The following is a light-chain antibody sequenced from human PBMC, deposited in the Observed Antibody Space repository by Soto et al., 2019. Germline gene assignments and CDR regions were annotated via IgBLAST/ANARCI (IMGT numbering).Light chain of an antibody. CDR3: AAWDDSLSGVI. J-gene: IGLJ2*01. CDR2: AND. V-gene: IGLV1-44*01. Sequence: QSVLTQPPSASGTPGQRVTISCSGSSSNIGVNTANWYQLLTGMAPKLLNYANDQRSSGVPDRFSGSKSGASASLAISGLQSEDEADYYCAAWDDSLSGVIFGAGTKLTVL. CDR1: SSNIGVNT.